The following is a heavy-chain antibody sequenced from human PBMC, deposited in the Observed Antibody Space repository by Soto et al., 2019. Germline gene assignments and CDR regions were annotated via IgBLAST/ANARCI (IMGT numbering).Heavy chain of an antibody. J-gene: IGHJ4*02. V-gene: IGHV3-21*04. CDR3: ARDKKQQLVPDY. CDR1: GFTFSSYS. D-gene: IGHD6-13*01. Sequence: GGSLRLSCAASGFTFSSYSMNWVRPAPGKGLEWVSSISSSSSYIYYADSVKGRFTISRDNAKNSLYLQMNSLRAEETAVYYCARDKKQQLVPDYWGQGTLVTVSS. CDR2: ISSSSSYI.